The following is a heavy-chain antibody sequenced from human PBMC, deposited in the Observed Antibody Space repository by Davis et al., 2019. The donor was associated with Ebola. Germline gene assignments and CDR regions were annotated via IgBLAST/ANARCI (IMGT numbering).Heavy chain of an antibody. CDR2: MTGSGGTT. V-gene: IGHV3-23*01. Sequence: GESLKISCIGSGFTFRDYPINWVRQAPGKGLEWVAAMTGSGGTTYYADSVKGRFTISRDNSKNTLYLQMNGLRVEDTAIYYCAKDNRNIWSEVWGQGTMVTVSS. CDR3: AKDNRNIWSEV. CDR1: GFTFRDYP. D-gene: IGHD2/OR15-2a*01. J-gene: IGHJ3*01.